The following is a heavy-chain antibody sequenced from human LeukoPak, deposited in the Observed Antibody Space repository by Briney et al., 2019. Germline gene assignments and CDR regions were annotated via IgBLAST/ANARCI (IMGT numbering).Heavy chain of an antibody. Sequence: ASVKVSCKASGDTFIINDINWVRKATGQGLEWMGWMNPNSGNTGYAQKFQGRVTMTRNISITTAYMELTDLRSEDTAVYYCARVTAAGTWTFDIWGQGTTVTVSS. CDR1: GDTFIIND. V-gene: IGHV1-8*02. CDR3: ARVTAAGTWTFDI. D-gene: IGHD6-13*01. CDR2: MNPNSGNT. J-gene: IGHJ3*02.